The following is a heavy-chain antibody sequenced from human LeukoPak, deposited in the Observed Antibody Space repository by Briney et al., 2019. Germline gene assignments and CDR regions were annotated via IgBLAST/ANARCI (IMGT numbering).Heavy chain of an antibody. CDR2: IYYSGST. CDR3: ARGDDYKSTLFDY. CDR1: GASISSGYSY. Sequence: SETLSLTCTVSGASISSGYSYWSWIRQHPGKGLEWIGYIYYSGSTYYNPSLKSRVTISLDTSKKQFSLKLYSATAADTAVYYCARGDDYKSTLFDYWGQGTLVTVSS. V-gene: IGHV4-61*01. D-gene: IGHD5-12*01. J-gene: IGHJ4*02.